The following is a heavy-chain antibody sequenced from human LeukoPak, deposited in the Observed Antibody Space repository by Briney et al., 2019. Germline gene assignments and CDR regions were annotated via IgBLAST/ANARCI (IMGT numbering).Heavy chain of an antibody. CDR3: ARGRGTTSSNFDY. J-gene: IGHJ4*02. V-gene: IGHV1-2*02. CDR2: INPNNGGT. D-gene: IGHD2-2*01. Sequence: GASVKVSFKASGYTFTVYYMHWVRQAPGQGLAWMGWINPNNGGTNYAQKFQGRVTMTRDTSISTAYMELSRLTSDDTAVYYCARGRGTTSSNFDYWGQGTLVTVSS. CDR1: GYTFTVYY.